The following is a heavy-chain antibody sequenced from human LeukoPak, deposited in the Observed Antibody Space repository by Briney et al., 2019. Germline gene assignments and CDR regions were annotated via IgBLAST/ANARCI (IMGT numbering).Heavy chain of an antibody. CDR2: INSDGSST. CDR3: ASGPGYYDSSGYYSY. Sequence: TGGSLRLSCAASGFTFSSYWMHWVRHAPGKGLVWVSRINSDGSSTIYADSVKGRFTISRDNAKNTLYLQMNSLRAEDTAVYYCASGPGYYDSSGYYSYWGQGTLVTVSS. CDR1: GFTFSSYW. D-gene: IGHD3-22*01. V-gene: IGHV3-74*01. J-gene: IGHJ4*02.